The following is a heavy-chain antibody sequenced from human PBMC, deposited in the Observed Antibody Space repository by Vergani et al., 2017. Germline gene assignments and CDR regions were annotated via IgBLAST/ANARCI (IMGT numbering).Heavy chain of an antibody. J-gene: IGHJ4*02. D-gene: IGHD6-19*01. Sequence: QVQLQESGPGLVKPSETLSLTCTVSGGSVSSGSYYWSWIRQPPGKGLEWIGYIYYSGSTNYNPSLKSRVTISVDTSKNQFSLKLSSVTAADTAVYYCAREEVGAVAGTQYYFDYWGQGTLVTVSS. CDR2: IYYSGST. V-gene: IGHV4-61*01. CDR1: GGSVSSGSYY. CDR3: AREEVGAVAGTQYYFDY.